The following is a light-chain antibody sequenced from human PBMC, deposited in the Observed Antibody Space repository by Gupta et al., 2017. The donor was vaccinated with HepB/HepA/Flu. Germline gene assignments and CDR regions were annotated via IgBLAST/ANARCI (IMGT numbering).Light chain of an antibody. CDR3: HRRSNWWCS. V-gene: IGKV3-11*01. J-gene: IGKJ2*04. CDR2: EAS. Sequence: ELVLTQSPATLSLPPGERETLSCRASQSVSSYLACYQQNPGRAPRLHIYEASHRATGIPASFRSSGSGSDVTLTLSSLLLEDFSVYYCHRRSNWWCSFGQGTKLEIK. CDR1: QSVSSY.